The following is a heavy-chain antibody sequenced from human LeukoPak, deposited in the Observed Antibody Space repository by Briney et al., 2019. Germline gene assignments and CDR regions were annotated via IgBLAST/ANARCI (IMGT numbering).Heavy chain of an antibody. Sequence: PGGSLRLSCAASGFTFSSYWMSWVRQAPGKGLEWVANIKQDGSEKYYVDSVKGRFTISRDNAKNSLYLQMNSLRAEDTAVYYCARDRGYNYYGMEVWGQGTTDTVSS. CDR1: GFTFSSYW. CDR2: IKQDGSEK. V-gene: IGHV3-7*01. CDR3: ARDRGYNYYGMEV. D-gene: IGHD5-12*01. J-gene: IGHJ6*02.